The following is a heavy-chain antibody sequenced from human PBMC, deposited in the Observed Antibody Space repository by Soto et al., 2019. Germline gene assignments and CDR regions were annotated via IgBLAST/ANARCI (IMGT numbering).Heavy chain of an antibody. J-gene: IGHJ4*02. CDR3: ARTNYHFDL. D-gene: IGHD3-10*01. CDR1: GFTFSGYR. V-gene: IGHV3-74*01. Sequence: GGSLRLSCAASGFTFSGYRMHWVRQAPGKGLVWVSRINSDGSSTDYADSVRGRFTISRDNAKNTLHLQMDSLRAEDTAVYYCARTNYHFDLWGQGTPVTVS. CDR2: INSDGSST.